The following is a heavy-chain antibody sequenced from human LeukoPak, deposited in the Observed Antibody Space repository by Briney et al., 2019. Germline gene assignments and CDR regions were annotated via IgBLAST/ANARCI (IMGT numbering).Heavy chain of an antibody. Sequence: QPGGSLRLSCAASGFTVSSNYMTWVRQAPGKGLEWVSVIYSGGSTDYADSVKGRFTISRDNAKNSLYLQMNSLRAEDTAVYYCARGTSITIFGVVIDPRYYYYMDVWGKGTTVTVSS. CDR3: ARGTSITIFGVVIDPRYYYYMDV. J-gene: IGHJ6*03. V-gene: IGHV3-53*01. CDR2: IYSGGST. D-gene: IGHD3-3*01. CDR1: GFTVSSNY.